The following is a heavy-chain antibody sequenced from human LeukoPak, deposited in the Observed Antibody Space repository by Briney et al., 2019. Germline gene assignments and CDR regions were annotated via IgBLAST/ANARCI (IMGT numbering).Heavy chain of an antibody. CDR3: ARGAATGPTLGLDY. CDR1: GFTISSNY. V-gene: IGHV3-53*01. J-gene: IGHJ4*02. CDR2: IYTGGSP. D-gene: IGHD6-13*01. Sequence: GGSLRLSCAASGFTISSNYMTWVRQAPGKGLEWVSVIYTGGSPYYADSVKGRFTISRDISKNTVYLQMYSLRAEDTAVYYCARGAATGPTLGLDYWGQGTLVTVSS.